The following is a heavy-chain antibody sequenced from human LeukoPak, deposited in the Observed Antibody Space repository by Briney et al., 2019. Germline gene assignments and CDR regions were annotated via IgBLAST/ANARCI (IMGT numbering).Heavy chain of an antibody. D-gene: IGHD2-21*01. CDR3: ARGWQLGGDLGDAFDI. Sequence: ASVKVSCKTSGGTFSSYTITWVRQAPGQGLEWMGGIIPIFGTTNYAQKFQGRVTITADESTSTAYMELSSLKSEDTAVYYCARGWQLGGDLGDAFDIWGQGTMVTVSS. V-gene: IGHV1-69*13. CDR1: GGTFSSYT. J-gene: IGHJ3*02. CDR2: IIPIFGTT.